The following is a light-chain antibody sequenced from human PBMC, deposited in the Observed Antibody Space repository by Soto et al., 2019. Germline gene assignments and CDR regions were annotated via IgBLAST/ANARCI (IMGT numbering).Light chain of an antibody. CDR1: SSDVGGYNY. V-gene: IGLV2-14*01. J-gene: IGLJ1*01. CDR2: DVS. Sequence: QSVLTQPASVSGSPGQSITISCTGTSSDVGGYNYVSWYQQHPGKAPKLMIYDVSNRPSGVSNRFSGSKSGNTASLTISGLQAEDEADYYCSSYTSSSKEVVGTGT. CDR3: SSYTSSSKEV.